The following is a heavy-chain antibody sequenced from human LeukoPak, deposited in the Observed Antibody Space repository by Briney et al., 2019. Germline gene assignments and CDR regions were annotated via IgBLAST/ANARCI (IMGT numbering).Heavy chain of an antibody. Sequence: ASVKVSCKASNYTFIRYGITWVRQAPGQGVEWLAWISPYNGNTKYAQKFQGRVTMTTDTSTSTAYMELSSLRSEDTAVYYCATDGGSSGEFDYWAREPWSPSPQ. CDR1: NYTFIRYG. V-gene: IGHV1-18*01. J-gene: IGHJ4*02. CDR2: ISPYNGNT. D-gene: IGHD1-26*01. CDR3: ATDGGSSGEFDY.